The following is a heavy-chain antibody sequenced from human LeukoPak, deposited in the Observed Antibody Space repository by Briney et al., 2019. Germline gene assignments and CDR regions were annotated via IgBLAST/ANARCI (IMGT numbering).Heavy chain of an antibody. CDR1: GFTFGDYA. CDR2: IRTRSSGATT. V-gene: IGHV3-49*03. D-gene: IGHD3-10*01. Sequence: PGRSLRLSCTASGFTFGDYAMSWFRQAPGRGLERVGFIRTRSSGATTDYAASVKGRFTISRDDSRGIAYLQMNSLKTEDTAVYFCSREETIVRGVASPIDYWGHGTLVTVSS. CDR3: SREETIVRGVASPIDY. J-gene: IGHJ4*01.